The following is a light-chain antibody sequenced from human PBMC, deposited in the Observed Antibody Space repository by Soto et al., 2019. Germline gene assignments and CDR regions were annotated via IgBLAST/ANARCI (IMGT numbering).Light chain of an antibody. CDR2: DVS. V-gene: IGLV2-14*03. J-gene: IGLJ1*01. Sequence: QSALTQPASVSGSPGQSVTIFCTGNSSDVGSYNYVSWYQQHPGRAPNLMIYDVSSRPSGVSNRFSGSKSGNTASLTISGLQAEDEADYFCTSYTSRSTDVFGTGNKVTVL. CDR3: TSYTSRSTDV. CDR1: SSDVGSYNY.